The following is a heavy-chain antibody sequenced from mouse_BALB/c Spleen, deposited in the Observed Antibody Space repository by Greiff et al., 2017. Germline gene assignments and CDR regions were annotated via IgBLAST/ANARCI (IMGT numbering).Heavy chain of an antibody. V-gene: IGHV5-6-3*01. J-gene: IGHJ4*01. CDR2: INSNGGST. CDR1: GFTFSSYG. CDR3: ARIYYGSSYAMDY. D-gene: IGHD1-1*01. Sequence: DVQLVESGGGLVQPGGSLKLSCAASGFTFSSYGMSWVRQTPDKRLELVATINSNGGSTYYPDSVKGRFTISRDNAKNTLYLQMSSLKSEDTAMYYCARIYYGSSYAMDYWGQGTSVTVSS.